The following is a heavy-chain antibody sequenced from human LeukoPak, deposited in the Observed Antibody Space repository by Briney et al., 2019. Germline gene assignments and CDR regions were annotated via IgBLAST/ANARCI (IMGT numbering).Heavy chain of an antibody. V-gene: IGHV3-23*01. CDR2: ISTSGGTT. J-gene: IGHJ4*02. CDR1: GFTFSSYV. Sequence: GGSLRLSCAASGFTFSSYVMNWVRLAPGKGLEWVSVISTSGGTTYYADSVKGRFTMSRDNSKNTLYLQMNSLRAEDTAVYYRAKTMFPSAWYGGLDYWGQGTLVTVSS. CDR3: AKTMFPSAWYGGLDY. D-gene: IGHD6-19*01.